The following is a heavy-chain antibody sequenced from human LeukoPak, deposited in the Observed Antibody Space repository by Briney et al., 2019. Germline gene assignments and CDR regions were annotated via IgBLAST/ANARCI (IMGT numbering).Heavy chain of an antibody. D-gene: IGHD1-1*01. CDR1: GGFIGKTSYY. Sequence: SETLSLTCTVSGGFIGKTSYYWGWIRQPPGKGLEWIGNIYYSGTTYYNPSLKSRVTISVDTSKNQFSLTLNSVTAADTAVYFCARFKQLGRSFDSWGQGTLVTVSS. V-gene: IGHV4-39*07. CDR2: IYYSGTT. J-gene: IGHJ4*02. CDR3: ARFKQLGRSFDS.